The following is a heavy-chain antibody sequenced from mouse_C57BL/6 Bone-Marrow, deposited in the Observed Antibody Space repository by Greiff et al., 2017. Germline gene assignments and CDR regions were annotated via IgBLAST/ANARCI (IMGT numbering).Heavy chain of an antibody. D-gene: IGHD2-1*01. CDR2: LYPRSGNT. CDR3: ARRRWSLPHHWYFDV. J-gene: IGHJ1*03. Sequence: QVQLQQSGAELARPGASVKLSCKASGYTFTSYGISWVKQRTGQGLEWIGELYPRSGNTYYNEKFKGKATLTADKSSSTAYMELRSLTSEDSAVCYCARRRWSLPHHWYFDVWGTGTTVTVSS. V-gene: IGHV1-81*01. CDR1: GYTFTSYG.